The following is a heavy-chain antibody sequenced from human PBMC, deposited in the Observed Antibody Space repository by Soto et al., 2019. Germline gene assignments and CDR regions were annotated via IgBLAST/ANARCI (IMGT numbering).Heavy chain of an antibody. CDR2: ISRDGSDT. Sequence: EAQLVESGGGLVQPGGSLRLSCAVSGFTLSDYWMQWVRQAPGKGLVWVSRISRDGSDTIYADSVKGRFTISRDNAKNTLYLQMNSLRAEDTAVYYCARDFITRGDWGQGTLLTVSS. CDR1: GFTLSDYW. J-gene: IGHJ4*02. D-gene: IGHD3-22*01. V-gene: IGHV3-74*01. CDR3: ARDFITRGD.